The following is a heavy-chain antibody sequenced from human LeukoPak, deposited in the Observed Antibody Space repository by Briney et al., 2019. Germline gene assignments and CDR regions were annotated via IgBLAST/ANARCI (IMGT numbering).Heavy chain of an antibody. D-gene: IGHD3-10*01. CDR3: ARDQISINALDI. CDR2: ISHTGST. J-gene: IGHJ3*02. Sequence: SETLSLTCTVSGASINGHYWSWVRQSPEKGLEWIGYISHTGSTNYNPFHKSRVTMSVDTSKKQFSLKLSSVTAADTAIYYCARDQISINALDIWGQGTLVTVSS. V-gene: IGHV4-59*11. CDR1: GASINGHY.